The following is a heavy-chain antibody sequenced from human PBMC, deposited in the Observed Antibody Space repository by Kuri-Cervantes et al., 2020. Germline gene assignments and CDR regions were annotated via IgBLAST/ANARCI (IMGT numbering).Heavy chain of an antibody. J-gene: IGHJ4*02. V-gene: IGHV3-30*18. CDR2: KSYDGSNK. Sequence: LSLTCAASGFTFSSYGMHWVRQAPGKGLEWVAVKSYDGSNKYYADSVKGRFTISRDNSKNTLYLQMNSLRAEDTAVYYCAKYLVDSSGYYYTGFDYWGQGTLVTVSS. CDR1: GFTFSSYG. D-gene: IGHD3-22*01. CDR3: AKYLVDSSGYYYTGFDY.